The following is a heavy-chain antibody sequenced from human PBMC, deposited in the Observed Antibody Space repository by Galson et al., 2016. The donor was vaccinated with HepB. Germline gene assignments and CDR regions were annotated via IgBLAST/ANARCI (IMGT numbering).Heavy chain of an antibody. CDR2: ISYDGSHK. V-gene: IGHV3-30*03. CDR1: GFTFSDFG. J-gene: IGHJ4*02. D-gene: IGHD1-26*01. CDR3: ATPRDSSGSYFPPRD. Sequence: SLRLSCAASGFTFSDFGMHWVRQAPGKGLEWLAVISYDGSHKYYADSVKGRFTISRDSSKNTLFLQMNSLRAEDTAVCYCATPRDSSGSYFPPRDWGQGTLVTVSS.